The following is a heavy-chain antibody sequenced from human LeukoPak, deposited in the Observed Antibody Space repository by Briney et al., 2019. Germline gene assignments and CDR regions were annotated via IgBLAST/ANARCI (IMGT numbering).Heavy chain of an antibody. V-gene: IGHV1-18*01. CDR1: GYTFTSYG. D-gene: IGHD2-15*01. CDR3: ARDPPCSGGSCSYYYYYGMDV. CDR2: ISAYNGNT. Sequence: ASVKVSCKASGYTFTSYGISWVRQAPGQGLEWMGWISAYNGNTNYAQKLQGRVTMTTDTSTSTAYMELRSLRSDDTAVYYCARDPPCSGGSCSYYYYYGMDVWGQGTTVTVSS. J-gene: IGHJ6*02.